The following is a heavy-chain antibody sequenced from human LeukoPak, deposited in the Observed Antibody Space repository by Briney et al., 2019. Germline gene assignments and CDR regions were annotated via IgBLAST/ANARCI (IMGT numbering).Heavy chain of an antibody. Sequence: GGSLRLSCAASGFTLNEYEVNWVRQAPGKGLEWLSYIANGGEFRLCADSVSGRFTVSRDYAKNSLYLQLNGLRVKDTALYYCAREIFGVRGDALDMWGQGTMVTVSS. V-gene: IGHV3-48*03. J-gene: IGHJ3*02. CDR3: AREIFGVRGDALDM. CDR2: IANGGEFR. D-gene: IGHD2-15*01. CDR1: GFTLNEYE.